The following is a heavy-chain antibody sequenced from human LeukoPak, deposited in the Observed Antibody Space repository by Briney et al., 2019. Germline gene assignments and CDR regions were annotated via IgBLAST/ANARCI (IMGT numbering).Heavy chain of an antibody. Sequence: ASVKVSCKASGYTFTGYYMHWVRQAPGQGLEWMGWINPNSGGTNYAQKFQGRVTMTRDTSISTAYMELSRLRSDDTAVYYCARDYGHYYSIFTGYKSGLNLWGQGTLVTVSS. CDR2: INPNSGGT. V-gene: IGHV1-2*02. CDR1: GYTFTGYY. CDR3: ARDYGHYYSIFTGYKSGLNL. D-gene: IGHD3-9*01. J-gene: IGHJ5*02.